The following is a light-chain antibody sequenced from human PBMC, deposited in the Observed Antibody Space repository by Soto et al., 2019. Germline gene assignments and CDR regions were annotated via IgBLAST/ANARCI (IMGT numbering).Light chain of an antibody. Sequence: DIVMTQSPDSLAVSLGERATINCKSSQSGLYSSNNKNYLAWYQKKPGQPPKLLIYWASTRESGVTDRFSGSGSGTDFYLTISSLQAEDVAVYYCQQYYSTPVTFGPGTKVDIK. CDR3: QQYYSTPVT. J-gene: IGKJ3*01. CDR1: QSGLYSSNNKNY. CDR2: WAS. V-gene: IGKV4-1*01.